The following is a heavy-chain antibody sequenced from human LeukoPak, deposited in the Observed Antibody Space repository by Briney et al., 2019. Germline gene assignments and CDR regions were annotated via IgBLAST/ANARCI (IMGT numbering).Heavy chain of an antibody. CDR1: GFTVSSNY. Sequence: GGSLRLSCAASGFTVSSNYMSWVRQAPGKGLEWVSVTYSGGSTYYADSVKGRFTISRDNSKNTLYLQMNSLRAEDTAVYYCARYSSGWYYFDYWGQGTLVTVSS. V-gene: IGHV3-66*01. D-gene: IGHD6-19*01. CDR2: TYSGGST. J-gene: IGHJ4*02. CDR3: ARYSSGWYYFDY.